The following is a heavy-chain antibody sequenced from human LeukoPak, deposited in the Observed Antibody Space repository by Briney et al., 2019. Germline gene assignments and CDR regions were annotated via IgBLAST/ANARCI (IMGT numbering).Heavy chain of an antibody. J-gene: IGHJ6*02. D-gene: IGHD6-6*01. CDR3: ARLDAYRSSSRYYGMDV. CDR2: IIPIFGTA. Sequence: VKVSCKASGGTFSSYAISWVRQAPGQGLEWMGGIIPIFGTANYAQKFQGRVTIIADESTITAFMELSSLRSEDTAVYYCARLDAYRSSSRYYGMDVWGQGTTVTVSS. CDR1: GGTFSSYA. V-gene: IGHV1-69*13.